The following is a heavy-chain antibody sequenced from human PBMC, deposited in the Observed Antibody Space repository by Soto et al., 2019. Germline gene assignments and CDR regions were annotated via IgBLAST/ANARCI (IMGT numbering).Heavy chain of an antibody. CDR1: GYTFTSYG. Sequence: ASVKVSCKASGYTFTSYGISWVRQAPGQGLEWMGWISAYNGNTNYAQKLQGRVTMTTDTSTSTAYMELRSLRSDDTAVYYCARDLPGYYYGSGSYYKGENYFDYWGQGTLVTVSS. D-gene: IGHD3-10*01. CDR2: ISAYNGNT. V-gene: IGHV1-18*01. CDR3: ARDLPGYYYGSGSYYKGENYFDY. J-gene: IGHJ4*02.